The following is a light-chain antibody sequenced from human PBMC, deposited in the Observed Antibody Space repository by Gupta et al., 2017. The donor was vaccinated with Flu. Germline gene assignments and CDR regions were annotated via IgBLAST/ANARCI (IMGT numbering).Light chain of an antibody. V-gene: IGLV2-14*01. J-gene: IGLJ1*01. Sequence: HSALTQPTSVAGSPGQSITISCTGTSSDIGGYKYVSWYQQHPGKAPKVMVYEVSNRPSGVANRFSGSKSGSTASLTISGLQAEDEADYYCSSYTSSSVYVFGTGIKVTVL. CDR1: SSDIGGYKY. CDR2: EVS. CDR3: SSYTSSSVYV.